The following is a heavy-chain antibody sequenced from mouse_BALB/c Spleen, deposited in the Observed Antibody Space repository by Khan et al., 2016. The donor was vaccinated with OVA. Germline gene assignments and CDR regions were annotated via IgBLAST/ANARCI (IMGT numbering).Heavy chain of an antibody. Sequence: VQLKQSGPGLVKPSQSLSLTCTVTGYSFTTDYAWNWIRQFPGNQLEWMGYISYSGNTKYNPSLKSRISITRDTSKNQFFLQLKSVTTEDSARYYCARCYGGDFDYWGQGTTLTVSS. CDR2: ISYSGNT. V-gene: IGHV3-2*02. CDR1: GYSFTTDYA. CDR3: ARCYGGDFDY. D-gene: IGHD1-1*02. J-gene: IGHJ2*01.